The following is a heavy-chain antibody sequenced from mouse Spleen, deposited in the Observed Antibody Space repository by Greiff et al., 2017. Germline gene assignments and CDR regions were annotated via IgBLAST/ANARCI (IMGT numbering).Heavy chain of an antibody. CDR3: ARQGAYYRDAGFAY. J-gene: IGHJ3*01. CDR1: GFTFSSYT. V-gene: IGHV5-9*04. D-gene: IGHD2-12*01. Sequence: EVQRVESGGGLVKPGGSLKLSCAASGFTFSSYTMSWVRQTPAKRLEWVATISSGGGNTYYPDSVKGRFTISRDNARNTLYLQMSSLRSEDTAMYYCARQGAYYRDAGFAYWGQGTLVTVSA. CDR2: ISSGGGNT.